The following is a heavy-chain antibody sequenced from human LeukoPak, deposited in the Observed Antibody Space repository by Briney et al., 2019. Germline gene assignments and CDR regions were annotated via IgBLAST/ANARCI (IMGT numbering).Heavy chain of an antibody. CDR1: GGSISSYY. V-gene: IGHV4-59*08. D-gene: IGHD5-12*01. CDR3: ARMGGYSGYATH. CDR2: ILYSGTT. Sequence: PSETLSLTCTVSGGSISSYYWSWIRQPPGKGLEWIGYILYSGTTNSNPSLKSRVTISVDTSKNQISLKLSSVAAADTAVYYSARMGGYSGYATHWGQGTLVTVSS. J-gene: IGHJ4*02.